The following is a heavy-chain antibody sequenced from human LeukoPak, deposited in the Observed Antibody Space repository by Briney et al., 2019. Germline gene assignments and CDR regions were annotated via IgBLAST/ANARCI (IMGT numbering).Heavy chain of an antibody. CDR3: ARDSREYSSSWPLIDY. J-gene: IGHJ4*02. Sequence: SETLSLTCTVSGGSISSYYWSWIRQPPGKGLEWIGYIYYSGSTNYNPSLKSRVTISVDTSKNQFSPKLSSVTAADTAVYYCARDSREYSSSWPLIDYWGQGTLVTVSS. CDR2: IYYSGST. CDR1: GGSISSYY. V-gene: IGHV4-59*01. D-gene: IGHD6-13*01.